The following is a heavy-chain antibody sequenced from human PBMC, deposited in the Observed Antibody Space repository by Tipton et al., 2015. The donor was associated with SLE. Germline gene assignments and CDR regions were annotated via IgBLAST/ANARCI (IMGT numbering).Heavy chain of an antibody. CDR3: AKVGYCSSTSCWFFDY. J-gene: IGHJ4*02. CDR2: ISSSSSTI. V-gene: IGHV3-48*01. Sequence: GSLRLSCAASGFTFSSYSMNWVRQAPGKGLEWVSYISSSSSTIYYADSVKGRFTISRDNAKNSLYLQMNSLRAEDTAVYYCAKVGYCSSTSCWFFDYWGQGTLVTVSS. D-gene: IGHD2-2*01. CDR1: GFTFSSYS.